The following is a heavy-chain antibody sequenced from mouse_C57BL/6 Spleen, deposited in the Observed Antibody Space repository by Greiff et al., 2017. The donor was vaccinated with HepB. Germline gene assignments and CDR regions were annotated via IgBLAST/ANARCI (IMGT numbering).Heavy chain of an antibody. CDR3: ARTARIKY. D-gene: IGHD1-2*01. V-gene: IGHV3-2*02. Sequence: EVQLQQSGPGLVKPSQSLSLTCTVTGYSITSGYGWNWIRQFPGNKLEWMGYISYSGSTNYNPSLKSRISITRDTSKNQVFLQLNAVTTEDTATYYCARTARIKYWGQGTTLTVSS. J-gene: IGHJ2*01. CDR2: ISYSGST. CDR1: GYSITSGYG.